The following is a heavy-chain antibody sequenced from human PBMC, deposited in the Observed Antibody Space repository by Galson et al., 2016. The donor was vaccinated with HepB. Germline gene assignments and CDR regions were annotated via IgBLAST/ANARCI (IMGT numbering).Heavy chain of an antibody. V-gene: IGHV3-7*01. Sequence: SLRLSCAASGLTFSSYWMSWVRQAPGKGPEWVANIKQDANEKNYVGSVRGRFSISRDNAKNSLYLQMNSLRAEDKAVYYCAKDNYYGTGSYYPYKYYGMDVWGQGTTVTVSS. D-gene: IGHD3-10*01. CDR1: GLTFSSYW. CDR2: IKQDANEK. CDR3: AKDNYYGTGSYYPYKYYGMDV. J-gene: IGHJ6*02.